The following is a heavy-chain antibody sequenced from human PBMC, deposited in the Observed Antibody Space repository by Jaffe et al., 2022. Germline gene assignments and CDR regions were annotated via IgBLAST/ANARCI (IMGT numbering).Heavy chain of an antibody. CDR2: INHSGST. CDR1: GGSFSGYY. J-gene: IGHJ3*02. Sequence: QVQLQQWGAGLLKPSETLSLTCAVYGGSFSGYYWSWIRQPPGKGLEWIGEINHSGSTNYNPSLKSRVTISVDTSKNQFSLKLSSVTAADTAVYYCARDDYIWGSYRRGDAFDIWGQGTMVTVSS. V-gene: IGHV4-34*01. D-gene: IGHD3-16*02. CDR3: ARDDYIWGSYRRGDAFDI.